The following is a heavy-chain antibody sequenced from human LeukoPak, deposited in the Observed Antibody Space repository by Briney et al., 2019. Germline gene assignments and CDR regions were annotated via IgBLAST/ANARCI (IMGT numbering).Heavy chain of an antibody. D-gene: IGHD2-2*01. V-gene: IGHV4-61*02. Sequence: SQTLSLTCTVSGGSISSGSYYWSWIRQPAGKGLEWIGRIYTSGSTNYNPSLKSRVTISVDTSKNQFSLKLSSVTAADTAVYYCARHPEYQQSFDYWGQGTLVTVS. CDR1: GGSISSGSYY. CDR3: ARHPEYQQSFDY. CDR2: IYTSGST. J-gene: IGHJ4*02.